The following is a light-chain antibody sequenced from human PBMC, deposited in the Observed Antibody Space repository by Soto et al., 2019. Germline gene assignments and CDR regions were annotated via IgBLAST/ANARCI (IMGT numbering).Light chain of an antibody. CDR3: QPYHDVWT. Sequence: VYPEERATFSRRASQSININLAWFQQRPGQSPRLLIYRASTRATNIPARFSGSGSGTELTPPFGSVLWADFARCSGQPYHDVWTSGAGTKVDI. CDR2: RAS. J-gene: IGKJ1*01. CDR1: QSININ. V-gene: IGKV3-15*01.